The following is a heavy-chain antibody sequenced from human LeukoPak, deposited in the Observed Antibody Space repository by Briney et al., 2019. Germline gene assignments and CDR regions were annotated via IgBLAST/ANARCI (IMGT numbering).Heavy chain of an antibody. D-gene: IGHD3-22*01. J-gene: IGHJ4*02. CDR1: GFTFSSYG. CDR3: ARRYYGSATYRLPYDY. Sequence: GGSLRLSCAASGFTFSSYGMHWVRQAPGKGLEWVAVISYDGSNKYYADSVKGRFTISRDNSKNTLYLQMSSLRAEDTAVYYCARRYYGSATYRLPYDYWGQGTLVTVSS. V-gene: IGHV3-30*03. CDR2: ISYDGSNK.